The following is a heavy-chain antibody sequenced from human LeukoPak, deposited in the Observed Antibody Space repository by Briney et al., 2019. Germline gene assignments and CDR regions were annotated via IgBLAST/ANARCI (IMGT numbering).Heavy chain of an antibody. CDR2: IYTSEST. D-gene: IGHD2-2*01. J-gene: IGHJ3*02. CDR3: ARVDWTYCSSTTCPDAYI. V-gene: IGHV4-61*09. Sequence: MASQTLSLTCTVSGGSVSSGTYYWSWIRQPAGKGLEWIGHIYTSESTNYNPSLKSRVTISVDTSKNQFSLKLTSVTAADTAVYYCARVDWTYCSSTTCPDAYIWGQGTMVTVSS. CDR1: GGSVSSGTYY.